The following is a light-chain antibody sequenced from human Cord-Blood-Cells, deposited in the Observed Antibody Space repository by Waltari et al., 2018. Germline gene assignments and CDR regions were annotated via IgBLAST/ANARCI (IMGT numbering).Light chain of an antibody. CDR3: QSYDSSLSGSV. V-gene: IGLV1-40*01. CDR2: GNS. J-gene: IGLJ2*01. CDR1: SANIGAGYD. Sequence: QSVLTQPPSVSGAPGQRVTISCTGSSANIGAGYDVHWYHPLPGTAPKLLIYGNSNRPSGVPDRFSGSKSGTAASLAITGLQAEDEADYYCQSYDSSLSGSVFGGGTKLTVL.